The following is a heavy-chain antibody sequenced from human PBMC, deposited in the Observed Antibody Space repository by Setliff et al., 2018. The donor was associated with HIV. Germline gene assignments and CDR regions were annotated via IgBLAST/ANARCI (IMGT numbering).Heavy chain of an antibody. CDR1: GGSIGTANW. CDR2: IYYSGNT. Sequence: LSLTCAVSGGSIGTANWWSWVRQPPGQGLEWIGEIYYSGNTNYNPSLKSRVTMSVDKPENHLSLKLSSVTAADTALYYCAKGTPSCSFCFDNWGLGTLVTVSS. J-gene: IGHJ4*02. V-gene: IGHV4-4*02. D-gene: IGHD2-15*01. CDR3: AKGTPSCSFCFDN.